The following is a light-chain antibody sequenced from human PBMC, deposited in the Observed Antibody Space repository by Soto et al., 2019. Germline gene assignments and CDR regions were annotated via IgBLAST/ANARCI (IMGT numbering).Light chain of an antibody. CDR3: QHYGSSLAA. CDR1: QSVDHDY. J-gene: IGKJ4*01. Sequence: NVLTQSPAFLSSSPGARVNLSCGASQSVDHDYLAWYQQKPGQAPRLLIYGASYRATGIPDRFAGSGSGTDFTLTISRLEPEDFAVYYCQHYGSSLAAFGGGTKVEI. CDR2: GAS. V-gene: IGKV3-20*01.